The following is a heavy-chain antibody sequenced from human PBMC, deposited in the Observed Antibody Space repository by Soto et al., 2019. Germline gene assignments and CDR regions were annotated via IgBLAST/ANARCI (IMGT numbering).Heavy chain of an antibody. V-gene: IGHV3-30*03. CDR2: ISYDGSNK. CDR3: QTEDGIDV. J-gene: IGHJ6*02. Sequence: QVQLVESGGGVVQPGRSLRLCCAASGFTFSSYGMHWVRQAPGKGLEWVAVISYDGSNKYYADSVKGRFTISRDNSKNTLYLQMNSLRAEDTAVYYCQTEDGIDVSGQGTTVTVSS. CDR1: GFTFSSYG.